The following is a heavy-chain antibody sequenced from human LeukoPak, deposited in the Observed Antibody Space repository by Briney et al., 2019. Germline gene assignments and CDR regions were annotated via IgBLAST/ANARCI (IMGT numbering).Heavy chain of an antibody. CDR1: GFTFSSYS. D-gene: IGHD3-3*01. J-gene: IGHJ5*02. CDR2: ISSSSSYI. CDR3: ARDRTFYDFRTGAFDP. V-gene: IGHV3-21*01. Sequence: GGSLRLSCAASGFTFSSYSMNWVRQAPGKGLEWVSSISSSSSYIYYADSVKGRFTTSRDNAKNSLYLQMNSLRAEDTAVYYCARDRTFYDFRTGAFDPWGQGTLVTVSS.